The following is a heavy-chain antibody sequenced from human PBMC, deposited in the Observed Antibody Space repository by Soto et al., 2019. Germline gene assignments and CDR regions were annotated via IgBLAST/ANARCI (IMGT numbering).Heavy chain of an antibody. CDR3: ARDRPKGCSGGSCHSDY. CDR1: GYTFTSYG. J-gene: IGHJ4*02. Sequence: QVQLVQSGAEVKKPGASVKVSCKASGYTFTSYGITWVRQAPGQGLEWMGWISAYNGNTNYAQKLQGRVTMTTDTSTSTAYMELRSLRSDDTAVYYCARDRPKGCSGGSCHSDYWGQGTLVTVSS. V-gene: IGHV1-18*01. D-gene: IGHD2-15*01. CDR2: ISAYNGNT.